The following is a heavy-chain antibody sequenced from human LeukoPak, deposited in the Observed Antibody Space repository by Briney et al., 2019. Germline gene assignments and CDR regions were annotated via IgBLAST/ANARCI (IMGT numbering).Heavy chain of an antibody. CDR1: GYTLTELS. CDR2: FDPEDGET. J-gene: IGHJ4*02. CDR3: ATDRICSSTSCLTFDY. Sequence: EASVKVSCKVSGYTLTELSMHWVRQAPGKGLEWMGGFDPEDGETIYAQKFQGRVTMTEDTSTDAAYMELSSLRSEDTAVYYCATDRICSSTSCLTFDYWGQGTLVTVSS. V-gene: IGHV1-24*01. D-gene: IGHD2-2*01.